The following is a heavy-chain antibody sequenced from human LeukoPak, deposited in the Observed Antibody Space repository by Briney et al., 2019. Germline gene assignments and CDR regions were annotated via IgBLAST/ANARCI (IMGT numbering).Heavy chain of an antibody. D-gene: IGHD3-10*01. CDR3: ARWGFASGTYYFDY. Sequence: NPSETLSLTCTVSGGSISSYYWSWIRQPPGKGLEWIGYIYYSGSTNYNPSLKSRVTISVDTSKNQFSLKLSSVTAADTAVYYCARWGFASGTYYFDYWGQGTLVTVSS. J-gene: IGHJ4*02. V-gene: IGHV4-59*01. CDR2: IYYSGST. CDR1: GGSISSYY.